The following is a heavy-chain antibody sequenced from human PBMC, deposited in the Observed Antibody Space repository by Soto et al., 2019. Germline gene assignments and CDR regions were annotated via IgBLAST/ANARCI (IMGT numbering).Heavy chain of an antibody. CDR1: GYTFTSYA. J-gene: IGHJ3*02. CDR3: ARDQVAGTRSTQLNAFDI. D-gene: IGHD2-15*01. CDR2: INAGNGNT. Sequence: ASVKVSCKASGYTFTSYAMHWVRQAPGQRLEWMGWINAGNGNTKYSQKFQGRVTITRDTSASTAYVELSSLRSEDTAVYYCARDQVAGTRSTQLNAFDIWGQGTMVTVSS. V-gene: IGHV1-3*01.